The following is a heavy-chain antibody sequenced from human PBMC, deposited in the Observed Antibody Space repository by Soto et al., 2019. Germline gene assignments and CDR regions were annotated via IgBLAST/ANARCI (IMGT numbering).Heavy chain of an antibody. Sequence: QVQLVQSGAEVKKPGASVKVSCKTSGYTFTSYDIIWVRQAPGQGLEWMGCMNPNTGYTGYAQKCQGRVTMTGDTSIGPAYMELGSLTSEDTAVYYCAREETTVLACDFYYGMDVWGQGTTVTVSS. D-gene: IGHD4-17*01. J-gene: IGHJ6*02. V-gene: IGHV1-8*01. CDR3: AREETTVLACDFYYGMDV. CDR1: GYTFTSYD. CDR2: MNPNTGYT.